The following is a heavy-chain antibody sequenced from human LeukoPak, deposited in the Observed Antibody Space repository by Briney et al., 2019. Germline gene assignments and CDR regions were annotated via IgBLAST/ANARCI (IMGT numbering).Heavy chain of an antibody. J-gene: IGHJ5*02. CDR1: GYTLIELS. CDR2: FDPEDGET. D-gene: IGHD3-22*01. CDR3: ATVKDYYDSSGYFGWFDP. Sequence: ASVKVSCKVSGYTLIELSMHWVRQAPGKGLEWMGGFDPEDGETIYAQKFQGRVTMTEDTSTDTAYMELSSLRSEDTAVYYCATVKDYYDSSGYFGWFDPWGQGTLVTVSS. V-gene: IGHV1-24*01.